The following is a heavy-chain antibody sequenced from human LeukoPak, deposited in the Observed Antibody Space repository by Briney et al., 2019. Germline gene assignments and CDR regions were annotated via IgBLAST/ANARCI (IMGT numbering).Heavy chain of an antibody. CDR3: MPGRGY. CDR1: GFPFKWYW. D-gene: IGHD2-8*02. Sequence: GGSLRLSCAASGFPFKWYWMNWVRQAPGKGLELVANINPDGSAKYFMESVKGRFSISRDNANNRLCLQMTSLRAEDTAVYYCMPGRGYWGQGTLVAVSS. J-gene: IGHJ4*02. CDR2: INPDGSAK. V-gene: IGHV3-7*01.